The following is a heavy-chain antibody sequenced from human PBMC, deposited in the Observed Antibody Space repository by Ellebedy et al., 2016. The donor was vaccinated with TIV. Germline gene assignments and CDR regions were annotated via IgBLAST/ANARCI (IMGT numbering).Heavy chain of an antibody. D-gene: IGHD3-10*01. CDR3: ARDRETWFGDPTGLDY. Sequence: GESLKISCAASGFTFSTYSMTWVRQAPGKGLEWVSAISESAAHTHYADSVKGRFTISRDNSKNTLYLQMNSLRAEDTAVYYCARDRETWFGDPTGLDYWGQGTLVTVSS. CDR2: ISESAAHT. CDR1: GFTFSTYS. V-gene: IGHV3-23*01. J-gene: IGHJ4*02.